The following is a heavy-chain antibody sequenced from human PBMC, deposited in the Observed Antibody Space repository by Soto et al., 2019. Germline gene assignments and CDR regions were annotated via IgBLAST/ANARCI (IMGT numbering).Heavy chain of an antibody. J-gene: IGHJ4*02. CDR3: AKDHYDILTGYYGPDY. D-gene: IGHD3-9*01. CDR2: ISYDGSNK. CDR1: GFTFRSYG. V-gene: IGHV3-30*18. Sequence: GGSLSLSSAASGFTFRSYGIHWVRQAPGKGLEWVAVISYDGSNKYYADSVKGRFTISRDNSKNTLYLQMNSLRAEDTAVYYCAKDHYDILTGYYGPDYWGQGTLVTVSS.